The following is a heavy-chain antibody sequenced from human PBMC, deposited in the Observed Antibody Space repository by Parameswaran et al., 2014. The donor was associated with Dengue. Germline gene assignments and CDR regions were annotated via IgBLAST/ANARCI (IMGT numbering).Heavy chain of an antibody. V-gene: IGHV3-49*02. D-gene: IGHD1-26*01. CDR2: IRSKAYGGTT. J-gene: IGHJ4*02. CDR3: TRVEVGAIWYFDY. Sequence: WIRQPPGKGLEWVGFIRSKAYGGTTEYAASVKGRFTISRDDSKSIAYLQMNSLKTEDTAVYYCTRVEVGAIWYFDYWGQGTLVTVSS.